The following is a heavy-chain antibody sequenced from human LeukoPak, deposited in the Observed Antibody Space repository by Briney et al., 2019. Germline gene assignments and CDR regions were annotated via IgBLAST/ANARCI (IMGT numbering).Heavy chain of an antibody. CDR1: GFTFSSYG. V-gene: IGHV3-30*04. Sequence: GGSLRLSCAASGFTFSSYGLHWVRQAPGKGLEWVAVISYDGRNKYYADSVRGRFTISRDNSKNGLYLQMNSLRAEDTAVYYCAKEILPNYFDYWGQGTLVTVSS. CDR3: AKEILPNYFDY. J-gene: IGHJ4*02. CDR2: ISYDGRNK.